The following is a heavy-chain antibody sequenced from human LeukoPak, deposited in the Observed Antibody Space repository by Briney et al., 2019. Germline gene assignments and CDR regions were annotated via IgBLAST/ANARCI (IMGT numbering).Heavy chain of an antibody. CDR2: ISGYNGNT. D-gene: IGHD5-12*01. Sequence: ASVKVSCKASGYTFTGYGISWVRQAPGKGLEWMGWISGYNGNTNYAQKLQGRVTMTTDTSTSTAYMELRSLRSDDTAVYYCARGVATITVAAAGGIDYWGQGTLVTVSS. CDR1: GYTFTGYG. CDR3: ARGVATITVAAAGGIDY. V-gene: IGHV1-18*01. J-gene: IGHJ4*02.